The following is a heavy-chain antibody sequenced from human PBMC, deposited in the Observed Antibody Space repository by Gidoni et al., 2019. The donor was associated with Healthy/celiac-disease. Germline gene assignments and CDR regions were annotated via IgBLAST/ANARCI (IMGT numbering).Heavy chain of an antibody. CDR1: GYTFPSYD. Sequence: QVQLVQSGAEVKKPGASVTVSCKASGYTFPSYDINWVLQATGQGLEWMGWMNPNSGNTGYAQKFQGRVTMTRNTSIRTAYMELSSLRSEDTAVYYCARVVPAARSPGYYYYMDVWGKGTTVTVSS. J-gene: IGHJ6*03. CDR2: MNPNSGNT. CDR3: ARVVPAARSPGYYYYMDV. V-gene: IGHV1-8*01. D-gene: IGHD2-2*01.